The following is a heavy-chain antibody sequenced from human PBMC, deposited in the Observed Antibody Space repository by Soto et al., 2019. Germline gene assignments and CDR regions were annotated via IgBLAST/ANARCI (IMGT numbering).Heavy chain of an antibody. J-gene: IGHJ6*02. CDR1: GFTFDDYA. Sequence: EVQLVESGGGLVQPGRSLRLSCAASGFTFDDYAMHWVRQAPGKGLEWVSGINWNSGSIGYADSVKGRFTIASDNDKNSLYLQMNRLRTEETALYYCAKEKGFGGVRKGREVWCQGTTVTGSS. CDR2: INWNSGSI. D-gene: IGHD3-16*01. V-gene: IGHV3-9*01. CDR3: AKEKGFGGVRKGREV.